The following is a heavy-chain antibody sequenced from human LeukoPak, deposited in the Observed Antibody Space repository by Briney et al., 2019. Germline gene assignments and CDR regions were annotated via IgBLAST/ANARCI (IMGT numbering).Heavy chain of an antibody. CDR1: GFTFRSYW. V-gene: IGHV3-74*01. Sequence: GGSLRLYCTASGFTFRSYWMHYSHQSPGKVLVWLSLINSDGSSTSYADSVKGRFTISRDNAKNTLYLQMNSLRAEDTAVYYCARVLGNPYYYYYYMDVWGKGTTVTVSS. CDR2: INSDGSST. D-gene: IGHD4-23*01. J-gene: IGHJ6*03. CDR3: ARVLGNPYYYYYYMDV.